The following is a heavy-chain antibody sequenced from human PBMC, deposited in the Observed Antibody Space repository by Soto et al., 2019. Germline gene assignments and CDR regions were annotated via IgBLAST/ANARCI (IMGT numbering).Heavy chain of an antibody. Sequence: GGSLRLSCAASGFTFSSYGMHWVRQAPGKGLEWVAVISYDGSNKYYADSVKGRFTISRDNSKNTLYLQMNSLRAEDTAVYYCAKGGPMAFYYFDYWGQGTLVTVSS. CDR1: GFTFSSYG. J-gene: IGHJ4*02. CDR3: AKGGPMAFYYFDY. D-gene: IGHD3-10*01. CDR2: ISYDGSNK. V-gene: IGHV3-30*18.